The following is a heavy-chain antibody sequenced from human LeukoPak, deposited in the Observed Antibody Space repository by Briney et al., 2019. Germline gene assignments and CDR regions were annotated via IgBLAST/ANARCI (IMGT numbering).Heavy chain of an antibody. J-gene: IGHJ5*02. V-gene: IGHV4-30-4*01. CDR3: ARRGADNRFDP. Sequence: PSEPLSLTCTVSGGSISGGDYYWRWLRQPPGRGLEWIGSIYCSGSTSYNASLKSRVTTTVNTNNNQSSLKLSSGTAADAAAYYCARRGADNRFDPWGQGTLVTVSS. CDR1: GGSISGGDYY. D-gene: IGHD3-10*01. CDR2: IYCSGST.